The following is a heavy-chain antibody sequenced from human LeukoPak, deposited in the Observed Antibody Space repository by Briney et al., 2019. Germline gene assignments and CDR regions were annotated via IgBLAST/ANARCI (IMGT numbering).Heavy chain of an antibody. J-gene: IGHJ5*02. CDR2: MYSRGDT. CDR1: GFTVSDNY. D-gene: IGHD6-13*01. CDR3: ARDAPQVPAAGVLAS. Sequence: PGGSLRLSCAASGFTVSDNYMGWVRQAPGKGLEWVSVMYSRGDTYYANSVRGRFTFSRDTSKNTLYLQMDGLRNEDTAMYYCARDAPQVPAAGVLASWGQGTLVIVSS. V-gene: IGHV3-53*01.